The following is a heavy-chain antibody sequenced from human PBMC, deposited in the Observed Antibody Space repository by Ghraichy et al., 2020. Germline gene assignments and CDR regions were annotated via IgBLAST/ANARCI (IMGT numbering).Heavy chain of an antibody. D-gene: IGHD3-10*01. V-gene: IGHV3-7*01. J-gene: IGHJ5*02. CDR3: VRDGAPSGRNWFDP. CDR1: GFMFGNYY. Sequence: GGSLRLSCSASGFMFGNYYMNWVRQVPGKGLEWVAEIREDGERQWYADSVKGRFTISRDNVRNLLSLQMSSLRAEDTAVYYCVRDGAPSGRNWFDPWGQGIQVTVSS. CDR2: IREDGERQ.